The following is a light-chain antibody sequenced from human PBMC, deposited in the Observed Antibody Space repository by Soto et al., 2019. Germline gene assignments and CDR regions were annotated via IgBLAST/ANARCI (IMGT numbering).Light chain of an antibody. CDR3: ATWDSSLSVGV. Sequence: QSVLTQPPSVSAAPGQHVTISCSGSSSNIGVNYVSWYQHLPGTAPKLLIYDNNQRPSGIPDRFSGSKSGTSATLGITGLLTGDEADYYCATWDSSLSVGVFGGGTQLTVL. J-gene: IGLJ2*01. V-gene: IGLV1-51*01. CDR1: SSNIGVNY. CDR2: DNN.